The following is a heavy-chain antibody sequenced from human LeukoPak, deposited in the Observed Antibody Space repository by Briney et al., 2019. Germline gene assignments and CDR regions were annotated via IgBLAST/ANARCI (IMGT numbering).Heavy chain of an antibody. CDR1: GGSFSGYY. CDR2: INHSGST. CDR3: ARALTHCSGGSCYRYYYYYYGMDV. Sequence: TSETLSLTCAVYGGSFSGYYWSWIRQPPGKGLEWIGEINHSGSTNYNPSLKSRVTISVDTSKNQFSLKLSSVTAADTAVYYCARALTHCSGGSCYRYYYYYYGMDVWGQGTTVTVSS. V-gene: IGHV4-34*01. J-gene: IGHJ6*02. D-gene: IGHD2-15*01.